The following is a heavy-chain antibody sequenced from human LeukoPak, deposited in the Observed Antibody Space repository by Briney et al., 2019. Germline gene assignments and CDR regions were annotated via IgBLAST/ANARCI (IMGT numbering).Heavy chain of an antibody. CDR3: ARDRGGFTYGEYYFDY. Sequence: PSETLSLTCTVSGGSISSYYWSWIRQPPGKGPEWIGYVNYSGSTKYNPSLKSRVSISADTSRSQVSLKLSSVTAADTAVYYCARDRGGFTYGEYYFDYWGQGSLVTVSS. D-gene: IGHD2-15*01. CDR2: VNYSGST. CDR1: GGSISSYY. J-gene: IGHJ4*02. V-gene: IGHV4-59*01.